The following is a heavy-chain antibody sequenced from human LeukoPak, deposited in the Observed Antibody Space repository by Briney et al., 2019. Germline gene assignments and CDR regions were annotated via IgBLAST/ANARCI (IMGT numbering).Heavy chain of an antibody. V-gene: IGHV3-66*01. CDR3: ARGYCSSPSCHGRYYYGMDV. CDR2: IYSGGST. J-gene: IGHJ6*02. D-gene: IGHD2-2*01. CDR1: GFTVSSNY. Sequence: GGSLRLSCAASGFTVSSNYMSWVRQAPGKGLEWVSVIYSGGSTYYADSVKGRFTISRDNSKDTLYLQMNSLRAEDTAVYYCARGYCSSPSCHGRYYYGMDVWGQGTTVTVSS.